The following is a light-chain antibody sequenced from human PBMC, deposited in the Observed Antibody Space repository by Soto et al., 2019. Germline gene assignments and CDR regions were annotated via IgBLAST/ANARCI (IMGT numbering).Light chain of an antibody. CDR3: MQDTHWPLT. Sequence: VVMTQSPLSLPVTLGQPASISCRSSQSLVYTNGNTYLIWFHQRPGQSPRRLIYGVSNRGSGVPDRVSGSGSGTDYTLNISSVDADDVGVYYCMQDTHWPLTRGGGAKVEIK. J-gene: IGKJ4*01. CDR1: QSLVYTNGNTY. CDR2: GVS. V-gene: IGKV2-30*01.